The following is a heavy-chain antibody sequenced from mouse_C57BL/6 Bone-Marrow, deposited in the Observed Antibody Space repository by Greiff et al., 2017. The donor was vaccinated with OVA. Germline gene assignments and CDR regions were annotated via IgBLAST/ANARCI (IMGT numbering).Heavy chain of an antibody. J-gene: IGHJ3*01. V-gene: IGHV3-6*01. Sequence: EVQVVESGPGLVKPSQSLSLTCSVTGYSITSGYYWNWIRQFPGNKLEWMGYISYDGSNNYNPSLKNRISITRDTSKNQFFLKLNSVTTEDTATYYCARDNYDYDEGALWFAYWGQGTLVTVSA. CDR3: ARDNYDYDEGALWFAY. CDR2: ISYDGSN. CDR1: GYSITSGYY. D-gene: IGHD2-4*01.